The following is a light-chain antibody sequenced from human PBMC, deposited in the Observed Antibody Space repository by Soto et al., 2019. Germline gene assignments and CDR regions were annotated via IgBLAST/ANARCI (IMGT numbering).Light chain of an antibody. V-gene: IGLV2-14*03. J-gene: IGLJ1*01. Sequence: QSALTQPASVSGSPGQSMTISCTGTSSDVGGSNYVSWYQQHPGKAPKLMIYDVSNRPSGVSNRFSGSKSGNTASLTISGLQAEDEADYYCGSYSSSSTPYVFGTGTKLTVL. CDR3: GSYSSSSTPYV. CDR2: DVS. CDR1: SSDVGGSNY.